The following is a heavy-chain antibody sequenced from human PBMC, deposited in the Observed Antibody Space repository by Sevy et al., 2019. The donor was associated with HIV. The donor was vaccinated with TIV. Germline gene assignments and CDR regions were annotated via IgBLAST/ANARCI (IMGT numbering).Heavy chain of an antibody. J-gene: IGHJ4*02. D-gene: IGHD4-17*01. CDR1: GGSFSGYY. CDR2: INHNGST. Sequence: SETLSLTCAVYGGSFSGYYWSWIRQPPGKGLEWIGEINHNGSTNYNPSLKSRITISVDTSKNQFSLKLSSVTAADTAVYDCARFNGDYADYWGQGTLVTVSS. CDR3: ARFNGDYADY. V-gene: IGHV4-34*01.